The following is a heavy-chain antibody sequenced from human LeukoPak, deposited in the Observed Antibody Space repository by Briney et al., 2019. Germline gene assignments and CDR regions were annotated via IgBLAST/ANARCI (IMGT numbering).Heavy chain of an antibody. CDR1: GFTFNTYG. J-gene: IGHJ6*02. V-gene: IGHV3-33*08. CDR2: IWYDGSNK. D-gene: IGHD1-26*01. Sequence: GGSLRLSCAASGFTFNTYGMHWVRQAPGKGLEWVAVIWYDGSNKYYADSLKGRFTTSRDTSKNTLYLQMNSLRAEDTAVYYCARDPVGAIGYGMDVWGPGTTVTVSS. CDR3: ARDPVGAIGYGMDV.